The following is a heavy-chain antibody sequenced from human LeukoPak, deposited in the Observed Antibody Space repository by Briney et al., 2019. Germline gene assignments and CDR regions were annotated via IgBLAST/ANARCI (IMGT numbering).Heavy chain of an antibody. J-gene: IGHJ4*02. CDR1: GFTFSSYW. D-gene: IGHD3-10*01. V-gene: IGHV3-74*01. Sequence: SGGSLRLSCAASGFTFSSYWMHWVRQAPGKGLVWVSRINTDGSSTTYADSVKGRFTISRDNAKNSLRLQMNSLRVEDTAVYHCVRHAGRAGGQWGQGTLIAVSS. CDR3: VRHAGRAGGQ. CDR2: INTDGSST.